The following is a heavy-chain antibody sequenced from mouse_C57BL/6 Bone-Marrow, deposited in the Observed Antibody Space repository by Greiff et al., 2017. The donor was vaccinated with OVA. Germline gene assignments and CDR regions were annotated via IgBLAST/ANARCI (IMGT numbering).Heavy chain of an antibody. Sequence: VQLQQSGAELVKPGASVKLSCKASGFNIKDYYMHWVKQRPEQGLEWIGRIDPEDGDTKYDPKFQGKATITADKYSNTAYLQLSNLTSEEAAVFYCARSCGYYSIWYFDVWGTGTTVTVSS. J-gene: IGHJ1*03. CDR3: ARSCGYYSIWYFDV. CDR2: IDPEDGDT. V-gene: IGHV14-2*01. D-gene: IGHD2-3*01. CDR1: GFNIKDYY.